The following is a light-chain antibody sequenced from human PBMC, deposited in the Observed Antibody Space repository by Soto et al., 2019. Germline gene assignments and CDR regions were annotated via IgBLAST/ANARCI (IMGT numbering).Light chain of an antibody. J-gene: IGLJ2*01. CDR2: EVN. V-gene: IGLV2-23*02. CDR1: GSDVGSYYL. CDR3: CSYAGSRTLI. Sequence: QSALTQPASVSGSPGQSITISCTGTGSDVGSYYLVSWYQHHPGKAPKLIIYEVNKRPLGVSNRFSGSKSGSTASLTISGLQAEDEADYHCCSYAGSRTLIFGGGTKLTVL.